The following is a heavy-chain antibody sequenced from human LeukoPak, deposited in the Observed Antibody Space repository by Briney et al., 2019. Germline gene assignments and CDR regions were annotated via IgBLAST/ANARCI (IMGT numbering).Heavy chain of an antibody. J-gene: IGHJ4*02. CDR3: ARNGRYCSGGSCGPDY. Sequence: PSETLSLTCAVYGGSFSGYYWSWIRQPPGKGLEWIGEINHSGSTNYNPSLKSRVTMSVDTSKNQFSLKLSSVTAADTAVYYCARNGRYCSGGSCGPDYWGQGTLVTVSS. CDR2: INHSGST. D-gene: IGHD2-15*01. V-gene: IGHV4-34*01. CDR1: GGSFSGYY.